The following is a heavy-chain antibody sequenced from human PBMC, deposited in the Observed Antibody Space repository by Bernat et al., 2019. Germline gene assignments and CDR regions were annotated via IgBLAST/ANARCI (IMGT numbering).Heavy chain of an antibody. V-gene: IGHV3-7*04. CDR1: GFTISSYW. J-gene: IGHJ4*02. CDR2: IKEDGSEK. Sequence: EVQLVESGGGLVQPGGSLRLSCAASGFTISSYWMSWVRQAPGKGLEWVANIKEDGSEKYYVDSVKGRFTISRDNAKNSLYLQMNSLRGEDTAVYYCARFTRSDPGDYWGQGTLVSVSS. CDR3: ARFTRSDPGDY. D-gene: IGHD3-3*01.